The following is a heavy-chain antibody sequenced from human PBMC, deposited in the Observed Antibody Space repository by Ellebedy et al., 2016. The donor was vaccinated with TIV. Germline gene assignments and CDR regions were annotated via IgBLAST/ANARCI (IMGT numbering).Heavy chain of an antibody. J-gene: IGHJ4*02. D-gene: IGHD2-15*01. V-gene: IGHV1-2*02. Sequence: AASVKVSCKASGYTFTGYYIHWVRQAPGQGLEWMGWINPNSGGTNYAQKFQGRVTMTRDTSISTAYMELSRLRSDETAVYYCAREGVPVGVYCSGGSCHEDYWGQGTLVTVSS. CDR3: AREGVPVGVYCSGGSCHEDY. CDR2: INPNSGGT. CDR1: GYTFTGYY.